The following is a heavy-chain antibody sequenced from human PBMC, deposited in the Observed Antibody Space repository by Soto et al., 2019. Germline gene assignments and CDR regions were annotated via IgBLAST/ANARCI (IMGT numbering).Heavy chain of an antibody. J-gene: IGHJ4*02. CDR1: GFTFTNYA. CDR2: ISDSGDRI. V-gene: IGHV3-23*01. CDR3: AKDHISKGIYYFAY. Sequence: EVQLLESGGTLAQPGGSLRLSCAASGFTFTNYAMSWVRQAPGKGLEWVSSISDSGDRIYYADSVKGRFTISRDNSRNTLFLELNSLRADDTAVYFCAKDHISKGIYYFAYWGQGTLVSVSS.